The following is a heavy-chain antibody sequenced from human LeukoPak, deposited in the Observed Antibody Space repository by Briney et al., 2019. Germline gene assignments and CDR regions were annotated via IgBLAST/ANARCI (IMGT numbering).Heavy chain of an antibody. V-gene: IGHV3-30*02. J-gene: IGHJ4*02. CDR1: GFIFSSYG. Sequence: GRSLRLSCAASGFIFSSYGMHSVRQAPGKGLEWVAFIRPDENDKYYAGSVQGRFTISRDNFKNTLHLQMNSLRVEDTAVYYCGNHDSSSDYWGQGTLVTVSS. CDR3: GNHDSSSDY. D-gene: IGHD3-22*01. CDR2: IRPDENDK.